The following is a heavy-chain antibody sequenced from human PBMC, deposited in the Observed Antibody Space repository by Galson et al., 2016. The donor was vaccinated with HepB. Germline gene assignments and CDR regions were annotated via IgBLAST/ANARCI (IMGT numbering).Heavy chain of an antibody. D-gene: IGHD2-21*02. V-gene: IGHV4-59*13. CDR1: GASISSYY. CDR2: IYYTGST. J-gene: IGHJ4*02. CDR3: ASAGVTAITTFDY. Sequence: SETLSLTCTVSGASISSYYWNFIRQPPGKGLEWIGYIYYTGSTTYNPSLKSRVTISLDPSKNQFSLKLSSVTAADTAVYYCASAGVTAITTFDYWGQGTLVTVSS.